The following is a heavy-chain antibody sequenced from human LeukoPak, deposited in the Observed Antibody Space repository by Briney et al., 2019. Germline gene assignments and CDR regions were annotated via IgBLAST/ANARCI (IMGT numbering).Heavy chain of an antibody. CDR3: ARDDRQWLTPYYGTDV. Sequence: GGSLRLSCAASGFTFSSYSMNWVRQAPGKGLEWVSSISSSSSYIYYADSVKGRFTISRDNAKNSLYLQMNSLRAEDTAVYYCARDDRQWLTPYYGTDVWGQGTTVTVSS. CDR2: ISSSSSYI. D-gene: IGHD3-22*01. V-gene: IGHV3-21*01. CDR1: GFTFSSYS. J-gene: IGHJ6*02.